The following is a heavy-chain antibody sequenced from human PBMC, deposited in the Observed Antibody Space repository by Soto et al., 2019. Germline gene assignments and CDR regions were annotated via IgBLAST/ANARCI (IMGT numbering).Heavy chain of an antibody. J-gene: IGHJ6*02. V-gene: IGHV4-39*01. CDR2: IYYSGST. Sequence: SETLSLTCTVSVGSISSSSYYWGWIRQPPGKGLEWIGSIYYSGSTYYNPSLKSRVTISVDTSKNQFSLKLSSVTAADTAVYYCATLGATYYYYGMDVWGQGTTVTVSS. CDR1: VGSISSSSYY. D-gene: IGHD1-26*01. CDR3: ATLGATYYYYGMDV.